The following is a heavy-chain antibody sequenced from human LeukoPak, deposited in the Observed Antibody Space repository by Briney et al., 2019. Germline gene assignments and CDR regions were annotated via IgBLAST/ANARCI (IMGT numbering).Heavy chain of an antibody. D-gene: IGHD6-19*01. V-gene: IGHV1-24*01. J-gene: IGHJ6*03. CDR2: FDPEDGET. CDR1: GYTLTELS. CDR3: ASSGSALTVSYYYYYMHV. Sequence: ASVKVSCKVSGYTLTELSMHWVRQAPGKGLEWMGGFDPEDGETIYAQKFQGRVTITADKSTSTAYMELSSLRSEDTAVYYCASSGSALTVSYYYYYMHVWGKGTTVTVSS.